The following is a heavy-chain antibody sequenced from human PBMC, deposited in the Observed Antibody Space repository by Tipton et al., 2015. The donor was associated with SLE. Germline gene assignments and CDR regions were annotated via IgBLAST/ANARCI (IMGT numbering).Heavy chain of an antibody. CDR1: GASISSGSYY. J-gene: IGHJ3*01. V-gene: IGHV4-61*09. CDR2: VYTSGGT. CDR3: ARESVAADGGLDV. D-gene: IGHD6-13*01. Sequence: TLSLTCSVSGASISSGSYYWSWVRQPAGKGLEWIGHVYTSGGTNYNPSLESRVTISLDTSKNQFSLKLSSVTASDTAVYYCARESVAADGGLDVWGQGTMVTVSS.